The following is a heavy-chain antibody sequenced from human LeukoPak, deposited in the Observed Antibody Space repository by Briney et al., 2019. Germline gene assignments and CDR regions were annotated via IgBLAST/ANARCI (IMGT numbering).Heavy chain of an antibody. V-gene: IGHV3-23*01. D-gene: IGHD2-15*01. J-gene: IGHJ4*02. CDR3: AKDVVVVAALFFDY. CDR2: ISGSGGST. CDR1: GFTFSSYA. Sequence: GGSLRLSCVASGFTFSSYALSWVRQAPGKGLEWVSAISGSGGSTYYADSVKGRFTISRDNSKNTLYLQMNSLRAEDTAVYYCAKDVVVVAALFFDYWGQGTLVTVSS.